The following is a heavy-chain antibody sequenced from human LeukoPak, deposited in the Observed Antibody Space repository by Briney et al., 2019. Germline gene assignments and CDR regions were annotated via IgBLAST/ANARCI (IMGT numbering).Heavy chain of an antibody. Sequence: PSETLSLTCTVSGDSISSGNYWGWLRQPPGKGLEWIGSIFHTGSTYFNLSLKSRVTISVDTSKNQFSLKLSSVTAADTAVYYCAREVYYYDSSGPPGYWGQGTLVTVSS. CDR2: IFHTGST. D-gene: IGHD3-22*01. CDR1: GDSISSGNY. J-gene: IGHJ4*02. CDR3: AREVYYYDSSGPPGY. V-gene: IGHV4-38-2*02.